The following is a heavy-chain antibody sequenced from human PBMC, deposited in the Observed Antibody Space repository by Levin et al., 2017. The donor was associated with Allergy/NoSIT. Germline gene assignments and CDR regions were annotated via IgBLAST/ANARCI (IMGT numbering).Heavy chain of an antibody. CDR1: GFTFSSYW. CDR3: AIGGCSGGSCYSRGY. Sequence: GESLKISCAASGFTFSSYWMHWVRQAPGKGLVWVSRITPDGSSTDYADSVKGRFTISRDNAKNTLYLQMNSRRAEDSAVYYCAIGGCSGGSCYSRGYWGQGTLVTVSS. D-gene: IGHD2-15*01. J-gene: IGHJ4*02. CDR2: ITPDGSST. V-gene: IGHV3-74*01.